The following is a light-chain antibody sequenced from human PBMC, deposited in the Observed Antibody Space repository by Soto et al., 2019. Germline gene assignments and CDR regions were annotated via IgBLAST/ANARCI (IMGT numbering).Light chain of an antibody. Sequence: EIVLTQSPGTLSLSQGERATLSCRASQSVSSNYLAWYQQKPGQAPRLLIYDASSRPTGIPDRFSGSGSGTDFTLTISRLEPEDVAVYYCQRYGNSPITFGQGTRLEIK. V-gene: IGKV3-20*01. CDR1: QSVSSNY. J-gene: IGKJ5*01. CDR3: QRYGNSPIT. CDR2: DAS.